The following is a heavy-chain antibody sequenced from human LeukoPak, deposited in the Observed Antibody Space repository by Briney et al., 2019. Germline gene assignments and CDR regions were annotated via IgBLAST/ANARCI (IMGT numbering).Heavy chain of an antibody. J-gene: IGHJ5*02. CDR2: MSSSGSTI. CDR1: GFTFSDYY. D-gene: IGHD3-10*01. Sequence: PGGSLRLSCAATGFTFSDYYMSWIRQAPGKGLEWLSYMSSSGSTIYYADSAKGRFTISRDNAKNSLYLQMNSLRAEDTAVYYCARHNQRWATMLRGVITSWGQGTLATVSS. CDR3: ARHNQRWATMLRGVITS. V-gene: IGHV3-11*01.